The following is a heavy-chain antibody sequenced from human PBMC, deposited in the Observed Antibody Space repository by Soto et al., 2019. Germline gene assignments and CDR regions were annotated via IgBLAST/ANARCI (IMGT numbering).Heavy chain of an antibody. J-gene: IGHJ4*02. V-gene: IGHV4-30-4*01. D-gene: IGHD5-12*01. CDR1: GGSISSATNY. CDR3: ARGPII. CDR2: IFYTGNK. Sequence: SETLSLTCTVSGGSISSATNYWSWIRQPPGKGLEWIGYIFYTGNKYYTPSLKSRLTISMDTSKNQFSLNLGSVTAADTAVYYCARGPIIWGQGNLVTVSS.